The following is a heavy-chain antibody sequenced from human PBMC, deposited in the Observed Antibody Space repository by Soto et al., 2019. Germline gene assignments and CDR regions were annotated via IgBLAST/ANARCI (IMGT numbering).Heavy chain of an antibody. Sequence: QVHLVQSGAEVKKPGASVKVSCKGSGYAFTTYGITWVRQAPGQGLEWMGWISAHNGHTNSAQKLQGRVTVARDTSTSTAYMGLTSLRSDYTAVYYCARGRYGDYWGHGSVVTVSS. J-gene: IGHJ4*01. CDR2: ISAHNGHT. D-gene: IGHD1-1*01. CDR1: GYAFTTYG. CDR3: ARGRYGDY. V-gene: IGHV1-18*01.